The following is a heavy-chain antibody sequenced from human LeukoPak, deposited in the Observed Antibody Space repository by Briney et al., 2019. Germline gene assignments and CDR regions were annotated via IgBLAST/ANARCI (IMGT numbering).Heavy chain of an antibody. D-gene: IGHD3-22*01. CDR1: GGSISSSSYY. CDR3: ARVTGYMIEDYFDY. Sequence: PSETLSLTCTVSGGSISSSSYYWGWIRQPPGKGLEWIGSIYHSGSTYYNPSLKSRVTISVDTSKNQFSLKLSSVTAADTAVYYCARVTGYMIEDYFDYWGQGTLVTVSS. V-gene: IGHV4-39*07. CDR2: IYHSGST. J-gene: IGHJ4*02.